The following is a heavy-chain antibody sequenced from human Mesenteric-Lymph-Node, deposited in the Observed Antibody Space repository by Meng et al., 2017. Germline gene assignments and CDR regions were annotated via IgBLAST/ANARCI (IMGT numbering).Heavy chain of an antibody. Sequence: GESLKISCAASGFTFSSYSMDWVRQAPGKGLEWVSSISSSSSYIYYADSVKGRFTISRDNAKNSLYLQMNSLRAEDTAVYYCARDGYGDYKGEIDYWGQGTLVTVSS. CDR3: ARDGYGDYKGEIDY. D-gene: IGHD4-17*01. V-gene: IGHV3-21*01. CDR1: GFTFSSYS. CDR2: ISSSSSYI. J-gene: IGHJ4*02.